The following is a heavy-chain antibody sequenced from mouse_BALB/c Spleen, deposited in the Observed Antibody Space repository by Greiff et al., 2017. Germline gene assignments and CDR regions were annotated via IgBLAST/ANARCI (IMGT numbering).Heavy chain of an antibody. CDR1: GFSLTSYG. J-gene: IGHJ4*01. CDR2: IWSGGST. V-gene: IGHV2-4-1*01. D-gene: IGHD2-4*01. Sequence: QVQLKESGPGLVQPSQILSITCTVSGFSLTSYGVHWVRQSPGKGLEWLGVIWSGGSTDYNAAFISRLSISKDNSKSQVFFKMNSLQADDTAIYYCARGGDYDGYAMDYWGQGTSVTVSS. CDR3: ARGGDYDGYAMDY.